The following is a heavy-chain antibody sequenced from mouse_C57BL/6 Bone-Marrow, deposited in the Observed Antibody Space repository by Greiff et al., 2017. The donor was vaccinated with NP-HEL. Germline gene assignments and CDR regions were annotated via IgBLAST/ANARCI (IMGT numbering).Heavy chain of an antibody. CDR3: ARGYGSPAWFAY. J-gene: IGHJ3*01. D-gene: IGHD1-1*01. CDR2: IDPSDSYT. Sequence: VQLQQPGAELVMPGASVKLSCKASGYTFTSYWMHWVKQRPGQGLEWIGEIDPSDSYTNYNQKFKGKSTLTVDKSSSTAYMQLSSLTSEDSAVYYCARGYGSPAWFAYWGQGTLVTVSA. V-gene: IGHV1-69*01. CDR1: GYTFTSYW.